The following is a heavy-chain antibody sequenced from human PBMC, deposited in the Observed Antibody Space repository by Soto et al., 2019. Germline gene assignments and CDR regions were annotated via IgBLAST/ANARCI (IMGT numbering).Heavy chain of an antibody. J-gene: IGHJ4*02. D-gene: IGHD2-21*01. CDR1: GGSITSNW. Sequence: QVQLQESGPGLMKPSGTLSLTCAVSGGSITSNWWSWVRQPPGKGLEWIAEIFHTGSANYNPSLMSRRTISMEKSKNHLSLTLNSVTAADTAVYYCARHIALSGTRGFDHWGQGTLVTVSS. V-gene: IGHV4-4*02. CDR2: IFHTGSA. CDR3: ARHIALSGTRGFDH.